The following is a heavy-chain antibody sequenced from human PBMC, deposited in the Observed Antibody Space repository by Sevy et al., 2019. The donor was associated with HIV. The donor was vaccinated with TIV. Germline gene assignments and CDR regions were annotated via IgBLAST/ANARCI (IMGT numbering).Heavy chain of an antibody. CDR2: INPNSGGT. Sequence: ASVKVSCKASGYTFTGYYMHWVRQAPGQGLEWMGWINPNSGGTNYAQKFQGWVTMTRDTSISTAYMELSRLRSDDTAVYYCARGSSVSRITMIVVLMDLDAFDIWGQGTMVTVSS. V-gene: IGHV1-2*04. CDR1: GYTFTGYY. D-gene: IGHD3-22*01. CDR3: ARGSSVSRITMIVVLMDLDAFDI. J-gene: IGHJ3*02.